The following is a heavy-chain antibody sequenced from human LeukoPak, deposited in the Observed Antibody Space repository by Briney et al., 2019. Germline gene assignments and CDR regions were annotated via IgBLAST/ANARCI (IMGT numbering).Heavy chain of an antibody. V-gene: IGHV3-21*01. Sequence: GGSLRLSCAASGFTFSSYSMNWVRQAPGKGLEWVSSISSSSSYIYYADSVKGRFTISRDNAKNSLYLQMNSLRAEDTAVYYCARDAPGFKVRVYAFDIWGQGTMVTVSS. CDR1: GFTFSSYS. CDR3: ARDAPGFKVRVYAFDI. J-gene: IGHJ3*02. D-gene: IGHD1-14*01. CDR2: ISSSSSYI.